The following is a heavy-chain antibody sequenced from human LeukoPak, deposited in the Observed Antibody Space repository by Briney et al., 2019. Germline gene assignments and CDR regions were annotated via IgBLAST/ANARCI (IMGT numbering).Heavy chain of an antibody. V-gene: IGHV3-72*01. D-gene: IGHD1-20*01. CDR1: GFIFSDHY. J-gene: IGHJ3*01. Sequence: GGSLRLSCAVSGFIFSDHYLDWVRHPPGRGLEWVGRSRIKTDGYITQYAASVTGRFTISRDESKNSLYLHMNSLRSEDTAVYFCVRGHNSFDLWGQGTMVTVSS. CDR2: SRIKTDGYIT. CDR3: VRGHNSFDL.